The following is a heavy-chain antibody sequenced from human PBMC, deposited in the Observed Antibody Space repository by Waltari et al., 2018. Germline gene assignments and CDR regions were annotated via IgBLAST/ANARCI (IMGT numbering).Heavy chain of an antibody. J-gene: IGHJ4*02. CDR2: MSYDGSSK. D-gene: IGHD2-2*02. V-gene: IGHV3-30*01. Sequence: QVQMLGSGEVWFPPGSSLRLSFAASDSTSCSSSFPWVRQAPGKGLEWVALMSYDGSSKYYADSVKGRFTVSRDNSKNTVYLQLNSLRVEDTAVYYCAREDICRSTTCYTLDYWGLGTLVTVSS. CDR3: AREDICRSTTCYTLDY. CDR1: DSTSCSSS.